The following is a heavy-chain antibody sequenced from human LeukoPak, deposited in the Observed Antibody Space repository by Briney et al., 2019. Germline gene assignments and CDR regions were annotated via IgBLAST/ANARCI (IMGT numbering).Heavy chain of an antibody. CDR1: GFTFSSYA. CDR2: ISYDGSNK. J-gene: IGHJ6*02. CDR3: ARDRSVGYGMDV. V-gene: IGHV3-30*04. Sequence: GGSLRLSCAASGFTFSSYAMHWVRQAPGKGLEWVAVISYDGSNKYYADSVKGRFTISRDNSKNTLYLQMNSLRAEDTAVYYCARDRSVGYGMDVWGQGTTVTVSS.